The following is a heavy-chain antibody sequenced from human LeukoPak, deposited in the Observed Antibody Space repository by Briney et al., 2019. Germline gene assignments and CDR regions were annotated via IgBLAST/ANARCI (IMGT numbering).Heavy chain of an antibody. CDR1: EFTFGNTW. J-gene: IGHJ5*02. Sequence: GGSLRLSCAASEFTFGNTWMGWVRQAPGKGLEWVANISPDGSDKYYVGSVRGRFTISRDNAQNSVNLQMNSLRAEDSAVYYCGRWGVNAGLDRWGQGTLVSVSS. CDR2: ISPDGSDK. D-gene: IGHD3-10*01. CDR3: GRWGVNAGLDR. V-gene: IGHV3-7*01.